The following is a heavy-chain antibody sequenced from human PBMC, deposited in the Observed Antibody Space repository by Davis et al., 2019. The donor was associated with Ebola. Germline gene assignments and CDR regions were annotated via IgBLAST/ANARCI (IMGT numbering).Heavy chain of an antibody. D-gene: IGHD3-22*01. CDR1: GFTFSSYA. V-gene: IGHV3-21*04. Sequence: GGSLRLSCAASGFTFSSYAMHWVRQAPGKGLEWVSSSSSSSSYIYYADSVKGRFTISRDNAKNSLYLQMNSLRAEDTAVYYCASRNYYDSSGYYRGSYGMDVWGQGTTVTVSS. CDR3: ASRNYYDSSGYYRGSYGMDV. J-gene: IGHJ6*02. CDR2: SSSSSSYI.